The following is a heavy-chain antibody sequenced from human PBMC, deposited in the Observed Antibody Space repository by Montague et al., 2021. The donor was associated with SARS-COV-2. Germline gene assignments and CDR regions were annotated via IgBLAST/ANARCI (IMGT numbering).Heavy chain of an antibody. CDR1: GFSRSTSGMA. CDR2: SDWDNEK. D-gene: IGHD3/OR15-3a*01. CDR3: ARIVSLVAPGDVGEVDCGGLDV. J-gene: IGHJ6*02. Sequence: PALVKPTQTLTLTCTFSGFSRSTSGMAVTWIRQPPGKALGWLARSDWDNEKYYSTSLKTRLTISKDTYKNQVVLTVTNVDPFDTATYYCARIVSLVAPGDVGEVDCGGLDVWGRGTTVSVSS. V-gene: IGHV2-70*11.